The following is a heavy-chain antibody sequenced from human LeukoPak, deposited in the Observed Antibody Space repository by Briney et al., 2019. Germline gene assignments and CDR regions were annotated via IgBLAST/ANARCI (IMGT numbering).Heavy chain of an antibody. D-gene: IGHD2-2*01. CDR1: GGSISSYY. CDR3: ARGVVPAAPFSY. V-gene: IGHV4-4*08. J-gene: IGHJ4*02. CDR2: IYTSGST. Sequence: SETLSLTCTVSGGSISSYYWSWIRQPPGKGLEWIGRIYTSGSTNYNPSLKSRVTISVDTSKNQFSLKLSSVTAADTAVYYCARGVVPAAPFSYWGQGTLVTVSS.